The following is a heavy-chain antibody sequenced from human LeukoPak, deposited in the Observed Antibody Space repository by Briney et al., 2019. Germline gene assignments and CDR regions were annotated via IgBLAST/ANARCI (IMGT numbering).Heavy chain of an antibody. Sequence: GGSLRLSCAASGFTFSSYAMSWVRQAPGKGLEWVSAISGSGGSTYYADSVKGWFTISRDNFKNTLYLQINSLRAEETAVYYCEKDRRSYSYFPDYWGQGTLVTVSS. CDR1: GFTFSSYA. J-gene: IGHJ4*02. CDR3: EKDRRSYSYFPDY. D-gene: IGHD1-26*01. V-gene: IGHV3-23*01. CDR2: ISGSGGST.